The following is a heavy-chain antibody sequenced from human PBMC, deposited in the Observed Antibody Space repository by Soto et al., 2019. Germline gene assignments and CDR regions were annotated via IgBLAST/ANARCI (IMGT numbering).Heavy chain of an antibody. V-gene: IGHV1-69*01. Sequence: QVQLVQSGAEVKKPGSSVKVSCKASGGTFSSYAISWVRQAPGQGLEWMGGIIPIFGTANYAQKFQGRVTITADESTSTAYMELSSLRSEDTAVYYCVSPLGGASTYYYYGMDVWGQGTTVTVSS. CDR2: IIPIFGTA. J-gene: IGHJ6*02. CDR1: GGTFSSYA. D-gene: IGHD1-26*01. CDR3: VSPLGGASTYYYYGMDV.